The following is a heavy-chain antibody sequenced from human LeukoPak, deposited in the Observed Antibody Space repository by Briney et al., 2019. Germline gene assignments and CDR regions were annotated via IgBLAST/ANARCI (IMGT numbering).Heavy chain of an antibody. CDR2: ISYDGSKT. Sequence: GGSLRPSCAASGFNFNSYAVHWVRQAPGKGLEWVAFISYDGSKTYHADSVKGRFTISRDTSKTTLYLQMNSLRAEDTAVYYCATELRILSWGVDAFDIWGQGTMVTVCS. CDR1: GFNFNSYA. J-gene: IGHJ3*02. D-gene: IGHD3-10*01. V-gene: IGHV3-30*04. CDR3: ATELRILSWGVDAFDI.